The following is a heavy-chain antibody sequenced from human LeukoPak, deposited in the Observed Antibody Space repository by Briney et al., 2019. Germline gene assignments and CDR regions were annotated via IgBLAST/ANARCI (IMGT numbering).Heavy chain of an antibody. Sequence: GGSLRLSCAASGFTFASYSMNWVRQAPGKGLEWVSSISGRSYDLYYADSVKGRFTISRDDAKNSLYLQMNSLGVEDTAVYYCARNSYYYGSGSVFDYWGQGILVTVSS. CDR2: ISGRSYDL. J-gene: IGHJ4*02. CDR1: GFTFASYS. CDR3: ARNSYYYGSGSVFDY. D-gene: IGHD3-10*01. V-gene: IGHV3-21*01.